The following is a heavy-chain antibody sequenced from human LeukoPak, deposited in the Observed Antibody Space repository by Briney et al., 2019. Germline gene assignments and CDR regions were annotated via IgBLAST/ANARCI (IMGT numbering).Heavy chain of an antibody. CDR1: GYSISSGYY. Sequence: SGTLSLTCAVSGYSISSGYYWGWIRQPVGKGLEWIGRIYTSGSTNYNPSLKSRVTISVDTSKNQFSLKLNSVTAADTAVYYCASSRYSSSHFDYWGQGTLVTVSS. V-gene: IGHV4-38-2*01. CDR2: IYTSGST. CDR3: ASSRYSSSHFDY. D-gene: IGHD6-6*01. J-gene: IGHJ4*02.